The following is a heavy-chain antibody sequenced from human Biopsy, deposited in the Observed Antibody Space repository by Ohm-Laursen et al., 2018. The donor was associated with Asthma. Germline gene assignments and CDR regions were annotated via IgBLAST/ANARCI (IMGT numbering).Heavy chain of an antibody. Sequence: ATVKISCKASGYNFISFAIHWVRQAPGQRLEWMGWVNTGNGDTKYSQKFQGRVTITWDTSASTAYMELRSLRSEDTATYYCARTYYDFLTGQVKDVFGVWGQGTMVTVSS. V-gene: IGHV1-3*04. CDR2: VNTGNGDT. D-gene: IGHD3-9*01. CDR3: ARTYYDFLTGQVKDVFGV. CDR1: GYNFISFA. J-gene: IGHJ3*01.